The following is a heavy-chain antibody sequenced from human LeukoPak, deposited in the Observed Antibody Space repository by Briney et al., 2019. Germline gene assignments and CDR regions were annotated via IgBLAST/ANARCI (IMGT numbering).Heavy chain of an antibody. CDR2: MYYSGST. J-gene: IGHJ6*03. CDR3: ARQYYDILTGYYRGYYYMDV. V-gene: IGHV4-59*01. CDR1: GGSISSYY. Sequence: SETLSLTCSVSGGSISSYYWSWIRQPPGKGLEWIGYMYYSGSTNYNPSLKSRVTISVDTSKNQFSLKLSSVTAADTAVYYCARQYYDILTGYYRGYYYMDVWGKGTTVTISS. D-gene: IGHD3-9*01.